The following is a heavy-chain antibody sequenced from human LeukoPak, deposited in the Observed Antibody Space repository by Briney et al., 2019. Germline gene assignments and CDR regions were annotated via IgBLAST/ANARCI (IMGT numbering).Heavy chain of an antibody. CDR1: GGSFSGYY. CDR3: ARVGYSSGWYSLPDV. J-gene: IGHJ6*04. V-gene: IGHV4-34*01. CDR2: INHSGST. D-gene: IGHD6-19*01. Sequence: SETLSLTCAVYGGSFSGYYWSWIRQPPGKGLEWIGEINHSGSTNYNPSLKGRVTISVDTSKNQFSLKLSSVTAADTAVYYCARVGYSSGWYSLPDVWGKGTTVTVSS.